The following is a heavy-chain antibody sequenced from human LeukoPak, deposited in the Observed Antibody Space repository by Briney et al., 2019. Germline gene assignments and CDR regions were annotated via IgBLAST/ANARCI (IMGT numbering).Heavy chain of an antibody. CDR1: GGSISSHY. J-gene: IGHJ4*02. Sequence: ASETLSLTCTVSGGSISSHYWSWIRQPPGKGLEWIGYIYYSGSTNYNPSLKSRVTISVDTSKNQFSLKLSSVTAADTAVYYCARDLRGQQLAFDYWGQGTLVTVSS. D-gene: IGHD6-6*01. CDR3: ARDLRGQQLAFDY. V-gene: IGHV4-59*11. CDR2: IYYSGST.